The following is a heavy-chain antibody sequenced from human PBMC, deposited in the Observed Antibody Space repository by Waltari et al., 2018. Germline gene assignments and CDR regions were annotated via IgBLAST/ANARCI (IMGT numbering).Heavy chain of an antibody. CDR3: AHRTGSIAAAGYDAFDI. V-gene: IGHV2-5*01. CDR2: IYWKDDK. Sequence: QITLKESGPTLVKPTQTLTLTCTFSGFSLSTSGVGVGWIRQPPGKALEWLALIYWKDDKRYSPSLKSRLTIHKDTSKNQVVLTMTNMDPVDTATYYCAHRTGSIAAAGYDAFDIWGQGTMVTVSS. CDR1: GFSLSTSGVG. J-gene: IGHJ3*02. D-gene: IGHD6-13*01.